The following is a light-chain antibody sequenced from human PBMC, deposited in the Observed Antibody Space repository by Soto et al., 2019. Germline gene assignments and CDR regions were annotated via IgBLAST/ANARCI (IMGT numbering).Light chain of an antibody. Sequence: DIPMTQSPSTLSASVGDRVTITCRASQSISSWLAWYQQKPGKAPKLLIYDASSLASGVPSRFSGSGSGTEFTLTISSLQPDDFATYYCQQYNRYSGTFGQGTKVEIK. CDR2: DAS. CDR1: QSISSW. V-gene: IGKV1-5*01. J-gene: IGKJ1*01. CDR3: QQYNRYSGT.